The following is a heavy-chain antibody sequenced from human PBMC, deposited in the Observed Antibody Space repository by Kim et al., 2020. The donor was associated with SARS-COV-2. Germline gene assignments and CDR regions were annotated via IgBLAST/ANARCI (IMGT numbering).Heavy chain of an antibody. V-gene: IGHV3-30*04. J-gene: IGHJ4*03. CDR3: AREGGTSGRCGYFDS. Sequence: GGSLRLSCVTSEFTFSSSILHWVRQVPGKGLEWVAAMSFDGFSKYFVDSVKGRFSISRDNSTNTMYLELRGLRADDSAVYYCAREGGTSGRCGYFDSWG. CDR2: MSFDGFSK. D-gene: IGHD2-2*01. CDR1: EFTFSSSI.